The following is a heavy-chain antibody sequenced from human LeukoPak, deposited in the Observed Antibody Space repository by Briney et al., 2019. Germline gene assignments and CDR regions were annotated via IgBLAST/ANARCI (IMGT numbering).Heavy chain of an antibody. D-gene: IGHD6-19*01. Sequence: ASVKVSCKASGYSFKSYGITRVRQAPGQGLEWMAWISAYNGNTNYAQKVQGRLTMTTDTSTSTAYMELRSLRFDDTAVYYCARVPNSVAGLDYWGQGTLVTVSS. J-gene: IGHJ4*02. CDR3: ARVPNSVAGLDY. CDR1: GYSFKSYG. CDR2: ISAYNGNT. V-gene: IGHV1-18*01.